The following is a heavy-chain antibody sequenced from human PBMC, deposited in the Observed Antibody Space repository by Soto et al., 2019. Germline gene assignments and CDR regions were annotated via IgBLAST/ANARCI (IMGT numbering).Heavy chain of an antibody. D-gene: IGHD1-26*01. CDR2: IIPKYDSV. CDR1: GGTSHTYT. J-gene: IGHJ4*02. CDR3: ATWRSYSGSYCFDY. V-gene: IGHV1-69*06. Sequence: QVQLVQSGAEVKKPGSSVKVSCEAFGGTSHTYTINWVRQAPGQGLEWIGHIIPKYDSVNYAQSFQGRVTISADKSTNTAYMELSSLRSEDTALYYCATWRSYSGSYCFDYWGQGTLVSVSS.